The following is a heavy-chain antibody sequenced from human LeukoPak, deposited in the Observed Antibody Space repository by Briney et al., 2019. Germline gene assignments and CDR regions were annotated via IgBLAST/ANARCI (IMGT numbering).Heavy chain of an antibody. Sequence: SVKVSCKASGYTFTYRYLHWVRQAPGQALEWMGWITPFNGNTNYAQKFQDRVTITRDRSMSTAYMELSSLRSEDTAVYYCARGIKYCSGGSCYSSWFDPWGQGTLVTVSS. V-gene: IGHV1-45*02. CDR3: ARGIKYCSGGSCYSSWFDP. CDR2: ITPFNGNT. CDR1: GYTFTYRY. J-gene: IGHJ5*02. D-gene: IGHD2-15*01.